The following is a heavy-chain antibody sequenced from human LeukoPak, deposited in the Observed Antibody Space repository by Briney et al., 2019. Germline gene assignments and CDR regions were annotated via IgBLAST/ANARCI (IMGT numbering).Heavy chain of an antibody. Sequence: AASVKVSCKASGYTFTSYYMHWVRQAPGQGLEWMGIINPSGGSTSYAQKFQGRVTMTRDTSTSTVYMELSSLRSEDTAVYYCARVFDYYDSSGYHTFDYWGQGTLVTVSS. CDR2: INPSGGST. CDR3: ARVFDYYDSSGYHTFDY. V-gene: IGHV1-46*01. D-gene: IGHD3-22*01. J-gene: IGHJ4*02. CDR1: GYTFTSYY.